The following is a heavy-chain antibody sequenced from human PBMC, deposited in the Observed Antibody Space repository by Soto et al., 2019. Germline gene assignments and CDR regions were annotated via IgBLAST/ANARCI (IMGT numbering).Heavy chain of an antibody. V-gene: IGHV4-34*01. Sequence: SGSLSLTCAVSGWTFSGYYWSWIRQPPGKGLEWIGEINHSGSTNYNPSLKSRVTISVDTSKNQFSLKLSSVTAADTAVYYCARGRGIAARRYYFDYWGQG. CDR2: INHSGST. CDR1: GWTFSGYY. J-gene: IGHJ4*02. D-gene: IGHD6-6*01. CDR3: ARGRGIAARRYYFDY.